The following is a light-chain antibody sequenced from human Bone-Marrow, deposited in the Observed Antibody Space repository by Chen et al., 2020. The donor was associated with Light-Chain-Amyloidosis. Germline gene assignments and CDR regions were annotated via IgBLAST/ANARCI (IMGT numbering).Light chain of an antibody. CDR1: QTISSNY. Sequence: EIVLTQSPGTLSLSPGEGANLSCRASQTISSNYLTWYQQKFGQAPRLLIYGSSIRATGIPDRFTGSGSWTDFTLTINRLEPEDFSMYYCQQYGTSPLTFGGGTKVEIK. CDR3: QQYGTSPLT. V-gene: IGKV3-20*01. CDR2: GSS. J-gene: IGKJ4*01.